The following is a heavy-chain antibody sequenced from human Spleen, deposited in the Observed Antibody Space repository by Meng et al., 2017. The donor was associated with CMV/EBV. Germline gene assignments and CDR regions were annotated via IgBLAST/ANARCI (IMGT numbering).Heavy chain of an antibody. CDR1: GSFSGYY. D-gene: IGHD4-11*01. V-gene: IGHV4-34*01. CDR2: INHSGST. J-gene: IGHJ6*02. Sequence: GSFSGYYWSWIRQPPGKGLEWIGEINHSGSTNYNPSLKSRVTISVDTSKNQFSLKLSSVTAADTAVYYCARGPNYSFVYYYYGMDVWGQGTTVTVSS. CDR3: ARGPNYSFVYYYYGMDV.